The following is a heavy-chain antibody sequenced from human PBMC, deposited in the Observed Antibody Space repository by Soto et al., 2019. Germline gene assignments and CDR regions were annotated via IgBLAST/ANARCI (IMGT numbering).Heavy chain of an antibody. D-gene: IGHD1-26*01. CDR2: AYYRNQWYY. Sequence: SQTLSLTCAISGDSVSSNSAAWNWIRQSPSRGLEWLGRAYYRNQWYYASAVSVRSRITVIPDTSKKQFSLQLNSVTPEDTAVYYCTKQKGDSRSYNGMEVWGKGTTV. CDR1: GDSVSSNSAA. J-gene: IGHJ6*04. V-gene: IGHV6-1*01. CDR3: TKQKGDSRSYNGMEV.